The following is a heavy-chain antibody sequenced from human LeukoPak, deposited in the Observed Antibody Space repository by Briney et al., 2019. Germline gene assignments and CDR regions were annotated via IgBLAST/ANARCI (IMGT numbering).Heavy chain of an antibody. J-gene: IGHJ5*02. V-gene: IGHV3-74*01. CDR1: GFTFSNYW. D-gene: IGHD5-12*01. CDR3: ARDLDGYRSGNGA. Sequence: GGSLSLSCAASGFTFSNYWMHWVRQAPGKGLVWVSRINTDGSSTGYADSVKGRFTISRDNAKNTLYLQMNSPRAEDTAVYYCARDLDGYRSGNGAWGQGTLVTVSS. CDR2: INTDGSST.